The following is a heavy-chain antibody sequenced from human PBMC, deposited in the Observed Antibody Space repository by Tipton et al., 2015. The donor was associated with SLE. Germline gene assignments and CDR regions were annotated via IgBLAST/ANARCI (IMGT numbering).Heavy chain of an antibody. Sequence: TLSLTCTVSGGSISSYYWGWIRQPPGKGLEWIGSIYHSGSTYYNPSLKSRVTISIDTSKNQFSLKLSSVTAADTAVYYCARGSVPAAFDPWGQGTLVTVSS. CDR1: GGSISSYY. CDR3: ARGSVPAAFDP. V-gene: IGHV4-39*07. J-gene: IGHJ5*02. D-gene: IGHD2-2*01. CDR2: IYHSGST.